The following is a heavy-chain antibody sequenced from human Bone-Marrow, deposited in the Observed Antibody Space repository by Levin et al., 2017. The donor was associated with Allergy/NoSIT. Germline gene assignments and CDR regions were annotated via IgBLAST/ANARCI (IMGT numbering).Heavy chain of an antibody. CDR2: IWYDGSNK. D-gene: IGHD2-15*01. V-gene: IGHV3-33*01. CDR3: ARVSCSGGSCYSGWFDP. J-gene: IGHJ5*02. CDR1: GFTFSSYG. Sequence: GESLKISCAASGFTFSSYGMHWVRQAPGKGLEWVAVIWYDGSNKYYADSVKGRFTISRDNSKNTLYLQMNSLRAEDTAVYYCARVSCSGGSCYSGWFDPWGQGTLVTVSS.